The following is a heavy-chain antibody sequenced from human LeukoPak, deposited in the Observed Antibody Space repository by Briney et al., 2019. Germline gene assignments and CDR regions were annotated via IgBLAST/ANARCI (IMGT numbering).Heavy chain of an antibody. V-gene: IGHV4-4*07. D-gene: IGHD3-3*01. CDR3: ARDLRITIFGVVIIHHAFDI. Sequence: SETLSLTCTASGCSITSYYWSWIRQPAGKGLEWIGRIHTSGSINYNPSLKSRVTMSVDTSKNQFSLKLSSVTAADTAVYYCARDLRITIFGVVIIHHAFDIWGQGTMVTVSS. CDR2: IHTSGSI. J-gene: IGHJ3*02. CDR1: GCSITSYY.